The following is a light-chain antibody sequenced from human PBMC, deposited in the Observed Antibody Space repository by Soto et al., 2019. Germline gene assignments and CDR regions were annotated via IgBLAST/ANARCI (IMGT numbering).Light chain of an antibody. J-gene: IGLJ1*01. CDR3: TSYTSDNRSYV. CDR1: SSDVGAYTS. CDR2: EVS. Sequence: QSALTQPASVSGSPGQSITISCSGTSSDVGAYTSVSWYQQHPGKAPKLMIYEVSNRPSGVSNRFSGSKSANTASLTISGLQADDEAHYYCTSYTSDNRSYVFGNGTKVTVL. V-gene: IGLV2-14*01.